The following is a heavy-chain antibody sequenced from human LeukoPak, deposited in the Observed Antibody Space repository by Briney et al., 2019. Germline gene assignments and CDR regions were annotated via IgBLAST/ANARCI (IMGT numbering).Heavy chain of an antibody. D-gene: IGHD2/OR15-2a*01. CDR2: INSDGSWT. Sequence: GGSLRLSCAASGNYWMHWVRQAPGKGLVWVSHINSDGSWTSYADSVKGRFTISKDNAKNTVYLQMNNLRAEDTAVYYCVSFYEAYWGWGTLVTVSS. V-gene: IGHV3-74*01. J-gene: IGHJ4*02. CDR3: VSFYEAY. CDR1: GNYW.